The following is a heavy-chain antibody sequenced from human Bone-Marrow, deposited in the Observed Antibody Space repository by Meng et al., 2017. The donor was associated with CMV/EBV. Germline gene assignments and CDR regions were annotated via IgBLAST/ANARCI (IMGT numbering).Heavy chain of an antibody. J-gene: IGHJ6*02. V-gene: IGHV3-21*01. D-gene: IGHD2-2*01. CDR1: GFTFSSYS. Sequence: GSLRLSCAASGFTFSSYSMNWVRQAPGKGLEWVSSISSSSSYIYYADSVKGRFTISRDNAKNSLYLQMNSLRAEDTAVYYCAREGCSSTSCYWAYYYYGMDVWGQGTTVTVSS. CDR2: ISSSSSYI. CDR3: AREGCSSTSCYWAYYYYGMDV.